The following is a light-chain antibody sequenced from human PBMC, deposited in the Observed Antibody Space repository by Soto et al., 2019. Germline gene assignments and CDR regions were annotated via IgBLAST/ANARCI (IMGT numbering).Light chain of an antibody. CDR3: QESYSTPSWT. V-gene: IGKV1-39*01. CDR1: QIIGTY. J-gene: IGKJ1*01. Sequence: DILLTQSPSSLSASVGDRVTITCRASQIIGTYLNWYQQKPGKAPKLLIHAVSSLHSGVPSRFSGSGSGTDFTLTISSLEPADCATYYCQESYSTPSWTFGQGTKV. CDR2: AVS.